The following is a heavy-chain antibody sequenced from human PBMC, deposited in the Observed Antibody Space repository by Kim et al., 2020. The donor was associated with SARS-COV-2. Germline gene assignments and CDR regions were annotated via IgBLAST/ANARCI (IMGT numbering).Heavy chain of an antibody. Sequence: GGSLRHSCATSGFTFSSYSMNWVRQAPGKGLEWVSHVSGSGTTTKYADSVKGRFTISRDNAKNSLYQQMSGLRAEDTAVYYCVRENYWAFDIWGQGAMVTVSS. CDR2: VSGSGTTT. CDR1: GFTFSSYS. D-gene: IGHD2-15*01. J-gene: IGHJ3*02. V-gene: IGHV3-48*04. CDR3: VRENYWAFDI.